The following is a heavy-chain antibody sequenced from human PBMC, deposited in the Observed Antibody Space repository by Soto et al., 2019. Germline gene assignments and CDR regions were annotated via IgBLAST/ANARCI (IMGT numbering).Heavy chain of an antibody. D-gene: IGHD3-10*01. V-gene: IGHV3-21*01. J-gene: IGHJ6*03. Sequence: EVQLVESGGGLVKPGESLRLSCIASGFSFTDYSMNWVRQAPGKGLEWVASMSGSSRYIYYAGSVEGRFTISRNNAEKSRFLQMNSVRAENMAVYDCARDALLVREFYYYMDVWGKGTTVPVSS. CDR3: ARDALLVREFYYYMDV. CDR2: MSGSSRYI. CDR1: GFSFTDYS.